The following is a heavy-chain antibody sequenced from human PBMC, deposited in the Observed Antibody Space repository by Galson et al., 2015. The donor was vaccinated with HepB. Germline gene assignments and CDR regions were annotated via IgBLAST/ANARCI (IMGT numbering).Heavy chain of an antibody. CDR3: ARGPWFGELTGILVLQH. CDR1: GYIFTSYG. J-gene: IGHJ1*01. Sequence: SVKVSCKASGYIFTSYGITWVRQAPGQGLEWVGWINPYNGGINYAQNLQARVTMTTDTSTSTAYMELRSLRSDDTAVYYCARGPWFGELTGILVLQHWGQSTLVTVSS. V-gene: IGHV1-18*01. CDR2: INPYNGGI. D-gene: IGHD3-10*01.